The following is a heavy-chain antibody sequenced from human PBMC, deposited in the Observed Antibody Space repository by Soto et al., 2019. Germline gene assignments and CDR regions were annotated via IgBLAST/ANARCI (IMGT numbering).Heavy chain of an antibody. V-gene: IGHV3-49*04. J-gene: IGHJ6*02. CDR1: GFTFSSYA. D-gene: IGHD6-6*01. CDR2: IRSKAYGGTT. Sequence: GGSLRLSCAASGFTFSSYAMHWVRQAPGKGLEWVGFIRSKAYGGTTEYAASVKGRFTISRDDSKSIAYLQMNSLKTEDTAVYYCTRVLSIAARPYYYGMDVWGQGTTVTVSS. CDR3: TRVLSIAARPYYYGMDV.